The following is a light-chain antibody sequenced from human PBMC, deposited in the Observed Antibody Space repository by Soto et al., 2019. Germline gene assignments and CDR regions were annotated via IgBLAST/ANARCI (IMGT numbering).Light chain of an antibody. Sequence: IQLTQSPSSLSASVGDRVTIVCRASESISDYLNWYQLKSGEAPKVLIYSASTLRGGVPSRCSGTGSGTELTLILSSLQPEDVATYYYQQTLSHLLSFAGGTTVEIK. CDR2: SAS. CDR3: QQTLSHLLS. V-gene: IGKV1-39*01. CDR1: ESISDY. J-gene: IGKJ4*01.